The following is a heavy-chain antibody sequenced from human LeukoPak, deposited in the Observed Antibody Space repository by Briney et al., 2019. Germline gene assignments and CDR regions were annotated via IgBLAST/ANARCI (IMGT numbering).Heavy chain of an antibody. V-gene: IGHV1-2*02. CDR1: GYTFTSYD. CDR3: ARDLYSGGWTGAFDI. J-gene: IGHJ3*02. D-gene: IGHD6-19*01. Sequence: ASVKVSCKASGYTFTSYDINWVRQATGQGLEWMGWVNPNSGGTNYAQTFQGRVTMTWDTSISTAYMELTRLTSDDTAVYSCARDLYSGGWTGAFDIWGQGTMVTVSS. CDR2: VNPNSGGT.